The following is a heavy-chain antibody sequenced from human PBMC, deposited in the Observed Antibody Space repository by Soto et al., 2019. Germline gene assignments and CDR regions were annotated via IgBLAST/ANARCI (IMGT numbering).Heavy chain of an antibody. D-gene: IGHD2-2*01. Sequence: QVQLVQSGAEVKKPGSSVKVSCKASGGTFSSYAISWVRQAPGQGLEWMGGIIPIFGTANYAQKFQGRVTITADESXXTXYXXLSSLRSEDTAVYYCARDSDIVLVPAAMRVYGMDVWGQGTKVTVSS. CDR2: IIPIFGTA. V-gene: IGHV1-69*12. J-gene: IGHJ6*02. CDR1: GGTFSSYA. CDR3: ARDSDIVLVPAAMRVYGMDV.